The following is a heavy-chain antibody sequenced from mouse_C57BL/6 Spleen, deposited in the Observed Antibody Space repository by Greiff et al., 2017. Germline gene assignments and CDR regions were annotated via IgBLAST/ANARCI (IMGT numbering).Heavy chain of an antibody. V-gene: IGHV5-17*01. CDR3: GRDGYDGGFAY. CDR1: GFTFSDYG. J-gene: IGHJ3*01. Sequence: EVQGVESGGGLVKPGGSLKLSCAASGFTFSDYGMHWVRQAPEQGLEWVAYISSGSSTIYYADTVKGRFTISRDNAKNTLFLQMTSLRSEDTAMYYCGRDGYDGGFAYWGQGTLVTVSA. D-gene: IGHD2-2*01. CDR2: ISSGSSTI.